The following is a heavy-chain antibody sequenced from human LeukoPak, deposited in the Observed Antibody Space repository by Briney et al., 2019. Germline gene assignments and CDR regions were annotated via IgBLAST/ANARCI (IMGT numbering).Heavy chain of an antibody. J-gene: IGHJ4*02. CDR3: SKDYSRGYCGEYFGY. D-gene: IGHD3-22*01. Sequence: GGSLRLSCAASGFTVSSNYMSWVRQAPGKGLEWVSVIYSGGSTYYADSVKGRFTISRDNSKNTLYLQMNSLRAEDTAVYYCSKDYSRGYCGEYFGYWGQGTLVTVSS. CDR1: GFTVSSNY. CDR2: IYSGGST. V-gene: IGHV3-53*05.